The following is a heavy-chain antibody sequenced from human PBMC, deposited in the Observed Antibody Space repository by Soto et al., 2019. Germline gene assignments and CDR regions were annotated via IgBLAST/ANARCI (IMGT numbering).Heavy chain of an antibody. D-gene: IGHD2-2*03. J-gene: IGHJ6*02. V-gene: IGHV1-8*01. CDR2: MNPNSGNT. CDR3: ARWPVGSYYYGMDV. Sequence: QVQLVQSGAEVKKPGASVKVSCKASGYTFTSYDINWVRQATGQVLEWMGWMNPNSGNTGYAHKFQGRVTMTKNTYISTAYMELSSLRSEDKDVYYCARWPVGSYYYGMDVWGQGTTVTGSS. CDR1: GYTFTSYD.